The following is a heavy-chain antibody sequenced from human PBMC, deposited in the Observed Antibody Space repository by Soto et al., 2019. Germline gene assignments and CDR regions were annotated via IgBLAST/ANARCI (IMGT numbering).Heavy chain of an antibody. D-gene: IGHD3-16*01. Sequence: QVQLVQSGAEVKNPGASVKVSCKTFGYTFTSYGIGWARQAPGQGLEWMGWINTYNGNTNYAQNLQGRVTLTTDTSTSTAYMELTSLRSTDTAIYYCAMVDVYVTPSPQDVWGQGTTVTVSS. J-gene: IGHJ6*02. CDR2: INTYNGNT. CDR3: AMVDVYVTPSPQDV. CDR1: GYTFTSYG. V-gene: IGHV1-18*01.